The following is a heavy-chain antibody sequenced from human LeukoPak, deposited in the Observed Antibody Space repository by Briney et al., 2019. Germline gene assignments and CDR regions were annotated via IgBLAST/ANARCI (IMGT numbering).Heavy chain of an antibody. CDR3: ARELRWGSSSGPASGY. V-gene: IGHV3-30-3*01. Sequence: GGSLRLSCAASGFTFSSYAMHWVRQAPGKGLEWVAVISYDGSNKYYADSVKGRSTTSRDNSKNTLYLQMNSLRAEDTAVYYCARELRWGSSSGPASGYWGQGTLVTVSS. CDR1: GFTFSSYA. CDR2: ISYDGSNK. D-gene: IGHD6-6*01. J-gene: IGHJ4*02.